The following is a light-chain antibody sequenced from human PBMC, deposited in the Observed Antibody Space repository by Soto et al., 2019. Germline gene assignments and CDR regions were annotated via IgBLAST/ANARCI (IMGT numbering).Light chain of an antibody. CDR1: SSDVGGYNY. CDR3: SSFTSSNTLVV. Sequence: QSVLTQPASVSGSPGQSISISCTGTSSDVGGYNYVSWYQQYPGKVPKLMIYDVTHRPSGVSNRFSGSKSGNTASLTISGLQAEDEADYYCSSFTSSNTLVVFGGGTQLTVL. V-gene: IGLV2-14*01. J-gene: IGLJ3*02. CDR2: DVT.